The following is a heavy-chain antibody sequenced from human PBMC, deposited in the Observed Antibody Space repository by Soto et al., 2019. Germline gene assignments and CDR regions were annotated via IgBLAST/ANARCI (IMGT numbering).Heavy chain of an antibody. CDR2: INAGNGNT. D-gene: IGHD1-26*01. CDR3: ARDDEGGSDCDLGY. CDR1: GYTFSSHA. Sequence: AASVKVSCKASGYTFSSHATHWVRQAPGQRLEWMGWINAGNGNTKYSQKFQGRVTITRDTSASTAYMELSSLRVEDTAVYYCARDDEGGSDCDLGYWGQGALVTVSS. V-gene: IGHV1-3*01. J-gene: IGHJ4*02.